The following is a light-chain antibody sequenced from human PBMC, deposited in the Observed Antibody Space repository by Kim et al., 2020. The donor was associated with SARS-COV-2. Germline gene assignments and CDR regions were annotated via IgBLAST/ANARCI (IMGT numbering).Light chain of an antibody. CDR3: QQYNSYCT. Sequence: LSASVGDRVTITCRASQSISSSLAWYQQKPGKAPKLLIYKASSLESGVPSRFSGSGSGTEFTLTISSLQPDDFATYYCQQYNSYCTFGQGTKV. V-gene: IGKV1-5*03. J-gene: IGKJ1*01. CDR1: QSISSS. CDR2: KAS.